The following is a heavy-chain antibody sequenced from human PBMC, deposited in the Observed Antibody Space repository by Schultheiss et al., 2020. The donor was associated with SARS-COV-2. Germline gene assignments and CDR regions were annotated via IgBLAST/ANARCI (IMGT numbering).Heavy chain of an antibody. D-gene: IGHD6-13*01. J-gene: IGHJ4*02. CDR2: IYHSGST. CDR3: ARGLAAAGGY. V-gene: IGHV4-59*01. Sequence: SETLSLTCTVSGGSISSYYWSWIRQPPGKGLEWIGSIYHSGSTNYNPSLKSRVTMSVDTSKNQFSLKLSSVTAADTAVYYCARGLAAAGGYWGQGTLVTVSS. CDR1: GGSISSYY.